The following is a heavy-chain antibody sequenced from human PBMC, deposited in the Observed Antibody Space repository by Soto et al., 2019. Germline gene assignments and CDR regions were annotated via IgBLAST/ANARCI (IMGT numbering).Heavy chain of an antibody. CDR3: ARSGYYGFVY. Sequence: SETLSLTCAVYGVSFSGYYWSWIRQPPGKGLEWIGHIYYTGSTNYNPSLRSRVTMSQDTSKNQFSLKLASVTAADTAGYYCARSGYYGFVYWGQGALVTVSS. CDR2: IYYTGST. V-gene: IGHV4-59*01. J-gene: IGHJ4*02. D-gene: IGHD3-10*01. CDR1: GVSFSGYY.